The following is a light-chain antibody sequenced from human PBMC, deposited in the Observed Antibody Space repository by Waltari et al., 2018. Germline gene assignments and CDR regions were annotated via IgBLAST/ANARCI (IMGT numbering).Light chain of an antibody. J-gene: IGKJ1*01. CDR3: QQYGNSLVT. V-gene: IGKV3-20*01. CDR2: DAS. CDR1: RGVSGNF. Sequence: EIVLTQSPGTLSLSPGEKATLSCRASRGVSGNFLAWYQQKPGQAPRLFIYDASSRATGIPDRFSGSGSGTDFTLTISRLEPEDVAVYFCQQYGNSLVTFGQGTKVEIK.